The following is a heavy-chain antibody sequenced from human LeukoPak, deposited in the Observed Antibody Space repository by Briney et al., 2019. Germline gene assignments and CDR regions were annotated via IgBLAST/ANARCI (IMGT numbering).Heavy chain of an antibody. D-gene: IGHD3-3*01. J-gene: IGHJ4*02. V-gene: IGHV1-24*01. CDR1: GYTLTELS. Sequence: ASVTVSCKVSGYTLTELSMHWVRQAPGKGHAWMGGFDPEDGETIYAQKFQGRVTMTEDTSTDTAYMELSSLRSEDTAVYYCATSPCITTYCSFDYWGQGTLVTVSS. CDR2: FDPEDGET. CDR3: ATSPCITTYCSFDY.